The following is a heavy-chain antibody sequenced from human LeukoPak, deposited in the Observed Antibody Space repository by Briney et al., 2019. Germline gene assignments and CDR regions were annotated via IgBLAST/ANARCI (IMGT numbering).Heavy chain of an antibody. Sequence: SETLSLTCAVYGGSFSGYYWSWIRQPPGKGLEWIGEINHSGSTNYNPSLKSRVTISVDTSKNQFSLKLSSVTAADTAVYYCARARRRFDPWGQGNLVTVSS. V-gene: IGHV4-34*01. CDR3: ARARRRFDP. CDR1: GGSFSGYY. CDR2: INHSGST. J-gene: IGHJ5*02.